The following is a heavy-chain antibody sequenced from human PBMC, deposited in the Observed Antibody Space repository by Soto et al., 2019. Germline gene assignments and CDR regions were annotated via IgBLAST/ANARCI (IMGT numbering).Heavy chain of an antibody. D-gene: IGHD2-2*03. Sequence: SETLSLTCTVSGDSISSSDYYWGWIRQPPGKGLEWIGNIYYSGSASYHPSLKSRVTISVDTSKNEFSLRLSSVTAADTAVYYCARLNGYCVSTNCHGYYGMDVWGQGTTVTVSS. V-gene: IGHV4-39*01. J-gene: IGHJ6*02. CDR1: GDSISSSDYY. CDR2: IYYSGSA. CDR3: ARLNGYCVSTNCHGYYGMDV.